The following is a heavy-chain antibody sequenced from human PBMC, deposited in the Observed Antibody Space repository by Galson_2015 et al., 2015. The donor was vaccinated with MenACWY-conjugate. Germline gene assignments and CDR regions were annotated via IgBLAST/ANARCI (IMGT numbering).Heavy chain of an antibody. Sequence: PALVKPTQTITLTCTFSGFSLDTRGMCVGWIRQPPGKALEWLARLGWADPKYYTTSLKTRLTISTDNSKNQVGLPFTHMDPVDTATYYCARIRRDFWSGDALYYYYYMDVWGKGTTVTVSS. J-gene: IGHJ6*03. CDR3: ARIRRDFWSGDALYYYYYMDV. D-gene: IGHD3-3*01. CDR1: GFSLDTRGMC. CDR2: LGWADPK. V-gene: IGHV2-70*11.